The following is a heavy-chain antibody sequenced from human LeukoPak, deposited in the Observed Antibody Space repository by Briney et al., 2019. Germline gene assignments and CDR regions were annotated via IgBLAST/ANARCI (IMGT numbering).Heavy chain of an antibody. CDR3: ARDPGFDGTYSYFFDF. V-gene: IGHV4-31*03. Sequence: SQTLSLTCTVSRVSISSGGHYSSWIRQHPGEGLEWIGYIYSGGSTYHNPSLNSRVTISRDTSSNQFSLNLRSVTAADAAVYYCARDPGFDGTYSYFFDFWGQGALVTVSS. D-gene: IGHD1-26*01. J-gene: IGHJ4*02. CDR1: RVSISSGGHY. CDR2: IYSGGST.